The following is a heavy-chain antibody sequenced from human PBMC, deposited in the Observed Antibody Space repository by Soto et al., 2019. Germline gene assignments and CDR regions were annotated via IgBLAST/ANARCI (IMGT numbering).Heavy chain of an antibody. V-gene: IGHV1-2*04. CDR3: ARTKYSSGTVPDY. CDR2: INPNSGIS. J-gene: IGHJ4*02. D-gene: IGHD6-19*01. Sequence: ASVKVSCKASGYTFTDYYTHWVRQAPGQGLEWMGWINPNSGISNFAQKFQGWVTMTRDTAISTACMELSRLRSDDTAVYYCARTKYSSGTVPDYWGQGTLVTVSS. CDR1: GYTFTDYY.